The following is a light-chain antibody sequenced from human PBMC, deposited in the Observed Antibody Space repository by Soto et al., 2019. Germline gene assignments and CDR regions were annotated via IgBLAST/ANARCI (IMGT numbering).Light chain of an antibody. CDR1: QSISNS. CDR3: QQYNEWPRT. J-gene: IGKJ2*01. CDR2: GAS. V-gene: IGKV3-15*01. Sequence: EIVLTQSPVTLSLSPGERATLSCRASQSISNSLAWYQEKPGQAPRLLIYGASDRVAGVPDRFSGSGSGTDFTLTISGLQSEDCAVYYCQQYNEWPRTFGQGTKLEIK.